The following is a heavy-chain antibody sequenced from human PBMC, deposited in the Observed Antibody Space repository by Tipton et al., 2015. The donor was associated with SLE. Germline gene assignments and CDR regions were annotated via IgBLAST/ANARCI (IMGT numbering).Heavy chain of an antibody. CDR2: INPNSGGT. V-gene: IGHV1-2*06. CDR3: AKDPSFEWLSARHYGMDV. J-gene: IGHJ6*02. D-gene: IGHD3-3*01. CDR1: GYTFTDYY. Sequence: QSGPEVKKPGASVKVSCKASGYTFTDYYIHWVRQAPGQGLEWMGRINPNSGGTNYAQKFQGRVTMTRDTSISTTYMELNSLRAEDTAVYYCAKDPSFEWLSARHYGMDVWGQGTTVTVSS.